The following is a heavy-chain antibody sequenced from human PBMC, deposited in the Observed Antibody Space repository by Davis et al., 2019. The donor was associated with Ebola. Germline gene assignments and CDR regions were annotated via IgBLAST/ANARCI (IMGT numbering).Heavy chain of an antibody. J-gene: IGHJ3*02. Sequence: ASVKVSCKASGYTFTGYYIHWVRQAPGQGLEWMGWINPNIGGTNYAQKFQGRVTMTRDTSISTAYMELSSLRSDDTAVYYCARARGGTEYDAFDIWGQGTMVTVSS. CDR1: GYTFTGYY. D-gene: IGHD2-8*02. V-gene: IGHV1-2*02. CDR2: INPNIGGT. CDR3: ARARGGTEYDAFDI.